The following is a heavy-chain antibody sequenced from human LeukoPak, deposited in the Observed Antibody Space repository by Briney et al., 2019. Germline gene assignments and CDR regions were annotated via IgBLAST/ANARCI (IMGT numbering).Heavy chain of an antibody. CDR2: ICYSGST. Sequence: SETLSLTCSVSGGSINSYYWSWIRQPPGKGLEWIGYICYSGSTNYSPSLKSRVSISDTSKNQFSLNLRSVTAADTAVFYCALIDYYNYALVYWGQGTLVTVSS. J-gene: IGHJ4*02. CDR1: GGSINSYY. V-gene: IGHV4-59*01. CDR3: ALIDYYNYALVY. D-gene: IGHD3-10*01.